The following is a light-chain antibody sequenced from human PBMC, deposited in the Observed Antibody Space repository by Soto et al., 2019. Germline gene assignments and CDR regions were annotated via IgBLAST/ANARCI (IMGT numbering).Light chain of an antibody. CDR3: LQHNSYPIT. CDR1: QSVSSN. CDR2: GAS. J-gene: IGKJ5*01. Sequence: IVLTQSPDTLYLSPGERATLSCRASQSVSSNLACYQQKPGRAPSLLIYGASKRATGIPARFSGSGSGTEFTLTISSLQPEDFGTYYCLQHNSYPITFGQGTRLEIK. V-gene: IGKV3D-15*01.